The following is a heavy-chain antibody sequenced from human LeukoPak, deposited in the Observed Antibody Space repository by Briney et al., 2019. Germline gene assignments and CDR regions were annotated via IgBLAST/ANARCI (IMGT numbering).Heavy chain of an antibody. D-gene: IGHD3-3*01. V-gene: IGHV4-34*01. J-gene: IGHJ4*02. CDR1: GGSFSGYY. Sequence: SETLSLTCAVYGGSFSGYYWSWIRQPPGKGLEWIGEIDHSGSTNYNPSLKSRVTISVDTSKNQFSLKLSSVTAADTAVYYCARYRGFFGVASRTVYFDYWGQGTLVTVSS. CDR3: ARYRGFFGVASRTVYFDY. CDR2: IDHSGST.